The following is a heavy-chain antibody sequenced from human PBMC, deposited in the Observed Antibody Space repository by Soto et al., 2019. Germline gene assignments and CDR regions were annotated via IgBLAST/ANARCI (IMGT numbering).Heavy chain of an antibody. D-gene: IGHD3-10*01. V-gene: IGHV3-33*01. CDR3: ARDLAPYGSGRYPTEYFQH. J-gene: IGHJ1*01. Sequence: GGSLRLSCAASGFTFSSYGMHWVRQAPGKGLEWVAVIWYDGSNKYYADSVKGRFTISRDNSKNTLYLQMNSLRAEDTAVYYCARDLAPYGSGRYPTEYFQHWGQGTLVTVSS. CDR2: IWYDGSNK. CDR1: GFTFSSYG.